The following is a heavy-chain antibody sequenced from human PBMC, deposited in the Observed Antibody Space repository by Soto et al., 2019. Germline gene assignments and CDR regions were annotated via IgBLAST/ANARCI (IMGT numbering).Heavy chain of an antibody. V-gene: IGHV3-66*01. D-gene: IGHD6-13*01. J-gene: IGHJ4*02. CDR3: ARAGRIAAGGTGVDY. CDR2: IYSGGST. CDR1: GFTVSSNY. Sequence: EVQLVESGGGLVQPGGSLRLSCAASGFTVSSNYMSWVRQAPGKGLEWVSVIYSGGSTYYADSVRGRFTISRDNSKNTLYLQMNSLRAEDTAVYYCARAGRIAAGGTGVDYWGQGTLVTVSS.